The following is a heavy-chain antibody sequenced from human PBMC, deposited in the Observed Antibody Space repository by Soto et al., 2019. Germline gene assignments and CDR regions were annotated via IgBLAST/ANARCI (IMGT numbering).Heavy chain of an antibody. CDR1: GFTFDDYA. CDR2: ISGDGGST. D-gene: IGHD3-3*01. CDR3: AKDSTRYDFWSGYYGNYFDY. Sequence: GESLKISCAASGFTFDDYAMHWVRQAPGKGLEWVSLISGDGGSTYYADSVKGRFTISRDNSKNSLYLQMNSLRTEDTALYYCAKDSTRYDFWSGYYGNYFDYWGQGTLVTVSS. J-gene: IGHJ4*02. V-gene: IGHV3-43*02.